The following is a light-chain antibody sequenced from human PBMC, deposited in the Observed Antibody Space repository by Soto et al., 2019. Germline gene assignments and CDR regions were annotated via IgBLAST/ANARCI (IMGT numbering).Light chain of an antibody. Sequence: DIQMTQSPSSLSASVGDRVTITCRASQSIGRFLNWYQQKPGKAPALLIYDASNLEAGVPSRFRGSGSGTDFTFTISRLQPEDIATYYCQQYENLPTFGQGTRLEIK. CDR2: DAS. CDR3: QQYENLPT. CDR1: QSIGRF. V-gene: IGKV1-33*01. J-gene: IGKJ5*01.